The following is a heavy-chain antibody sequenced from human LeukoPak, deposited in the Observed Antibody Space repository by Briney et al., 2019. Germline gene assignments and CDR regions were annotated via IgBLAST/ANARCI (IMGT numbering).Heavy chain of an antibody. CDR3: ARPPKLFPRPFDY. V-gene: IGHV1-2*02. Sequence: ASVKVSCKASGYTFTGYYMHWVRQAPGQGLEWMGCINPNSGGTNYAQKFQGRVTMTRDTSISTAYMELSRLRSDDTAVYYCARPPKLFPRPFDYWGQGTLVTVSS. D-gene: IGHD2-21*01. CDR1: GYTFTGYY. CDR2: INPNSGGT. J-gene: IGHJ4*02.